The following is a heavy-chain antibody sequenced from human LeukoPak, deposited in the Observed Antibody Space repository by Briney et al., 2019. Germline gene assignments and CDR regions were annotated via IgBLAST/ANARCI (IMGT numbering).Heavy chain of an antibody. CDR3: ASTPWGD. CDR1: GYSISSGYY. CDR2: IYHSGST. V-gene: IGHV4-38-2*01. D-gene: IGHD3-16*01. Sequence: PSETLSLTCAVSGYSISSGYYWGWSRRPPGKGLEWIGSIYHSGSTYYNPSLKSRVTISVDTSKNQFSLKLSSVTAADTAVYYCASTPWGDWGQGTLVTVSS. J-gene: IGHJ4*02.